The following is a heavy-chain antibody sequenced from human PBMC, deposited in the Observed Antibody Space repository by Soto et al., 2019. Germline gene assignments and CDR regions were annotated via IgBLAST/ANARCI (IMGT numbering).Heavy chain of an antibody. V-gene: IGHV4-30-4*01. Sequence: SETRSLTCPVSDASINNNDYYWSWIRQTPGKGLEWIGYVYYSGTTDYIPSLKSRLSMSIDKSQNQFTLKLNSVTAADTATYYCARMSYFYDKWYFDLWGRGTLVTVSS. J-gene: IGHJ2*01. CDR1: DASINNNDYY. CDR2: VYYSGTT. D-gene: IGHD3-22*01. CDR3: ARMSYFYDKWYFDL.